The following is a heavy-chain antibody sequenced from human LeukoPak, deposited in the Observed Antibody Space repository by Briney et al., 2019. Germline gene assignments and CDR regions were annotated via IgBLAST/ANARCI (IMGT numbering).Heavy chain of an antibody. CDR2: IHYSGGT. V-gene: IGHV4-59*12. J-gene: IGHJ3*02. CDR1: AGSISTYY. D-gene: IGHD2-15*01. Sequence: SETLSLSCTVSAGSISTYYWSWIRQPPGKGLEWIGYIHYSGGTNYNPSLKSRVTISLDTSKNQFSLKLSSVTAADTAVYYCAKEKQLLRGDAFDIWGQGTIVTGSS. CDR3: AKEKQLLRGDAFDI.